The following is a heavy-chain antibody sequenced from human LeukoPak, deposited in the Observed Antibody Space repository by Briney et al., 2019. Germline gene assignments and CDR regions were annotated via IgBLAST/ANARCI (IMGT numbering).Heavy chain of an antibody. V-gene: IGHV3-30-3*01. CDR1: GFTFSSYA. Sequence: GGSLRLSCAASGFTFSSYAMHWVRQAPGKGLEWVAVISYDGSNKYYADSVKGRFTISRDNSKNTLYLQMNSLRAEDTAVYYCASFQSELAYCGGDCHIRGAFDIWGQGTMVTVSS. CDR2: ISYDGSNK. D-gene: IGHD2-21*02. CDR3: ASFQSELAYCGGDCHIRGAFDI. J-gene: IGHJ3*02.